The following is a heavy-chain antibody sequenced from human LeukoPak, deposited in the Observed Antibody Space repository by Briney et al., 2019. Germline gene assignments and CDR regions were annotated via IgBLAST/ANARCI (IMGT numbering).Heavy chain of an antibody. CDR1: GFTFSSYS. Sequence: GGSLRLSCAASGFTFSSYSMNWVRQAPGKGLEWVSAISGSGGSTYYADSVKGRFTISRDNSKNTLYLQMNSLRAEDTAVYYCAKDREEVEMATIVDYWGQGTLVTVSS. J-gene: IGHJ4*02. CDR2: ISGSGGST. CDR3: AKDREEVEMATIVDY. V-gene: IGHV3-23*01. D-gene: IGHD5-24*01.